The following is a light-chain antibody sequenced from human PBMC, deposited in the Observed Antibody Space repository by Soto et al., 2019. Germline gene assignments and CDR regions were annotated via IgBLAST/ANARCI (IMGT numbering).Light chain of an antibody. V-gene: IGLV2-11*01. Sequence: SALTQPPSVSGSPGQSVTISCTGTSSDVGGYNYVAWYQQHPGKAPKVMIYDVSKRPSGVPDRFSGSKSGNTASLTISGLQAEDEADYYCRSNAGKLEVFGTGTKVTVL. CDR3: RSNAGKLEV. CDR1: SSDVGGYNY. J-gene: IGLJ1*01. CDR2: DVS.